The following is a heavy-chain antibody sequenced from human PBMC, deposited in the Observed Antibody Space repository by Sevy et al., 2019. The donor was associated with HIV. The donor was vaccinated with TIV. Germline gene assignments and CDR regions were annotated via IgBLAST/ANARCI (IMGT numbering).Heavy chain of an antibody. D-gene: IGHD1-26*01. CDR3: ARGGTASGTYAFNYYYAMDV. V-gene: IGHV3-48*04. CDR1: GFTFSPYS. Sequence: GESLKISCTASGFTFSPYSMNWIHQAPGKGLEWLSYISGTGNTIYYAGSVKGRFTISRDNAKNTLYLQMNSLRAEDTAVYYCARGGTASGTYAFNYYYAMDVWGQGTTVTVSS. J-gene: IGHJ6*02. CDR2: ISGTGNTI.